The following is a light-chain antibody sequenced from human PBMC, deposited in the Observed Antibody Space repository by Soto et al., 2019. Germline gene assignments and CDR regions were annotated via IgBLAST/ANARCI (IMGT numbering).Light chain of an antibody. J-gene: IGLJ1*01. CDR2: EGT. Sequence: QSVLTQPASVSGFLGQSITMSCTGSSSDVGTFNLVSWFQQHPGKAPKLLIFEGTKRPSGVSDRFSGSKSGNTASLTISGLQAEDEADYHCCSYAGTRPSRVFGTGTKLTVL. CDR3: CSYAGTRPSRV. V-gene: IGLV2-23*01. CDR1: SSDVGTFNL.